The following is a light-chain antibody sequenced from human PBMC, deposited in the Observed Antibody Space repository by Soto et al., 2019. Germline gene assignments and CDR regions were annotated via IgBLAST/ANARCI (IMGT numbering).Light chain of an antibody. J-gene: IGKJ5*01. V-gene: IGKV3-11*01. CDR3: QQRSNWPPIT. Sequence: EIVLTQSPATLSLSPGERATLSCRASQSVSSYLAWYQQKPGQAPRILIYDAANRATGSPARCSGSGSGTDVTLTISSLEPEDFAVYYCQQRSNWPPITFGQGTRLEIK. CDR2: DAA. CDR1: QSVSSY.